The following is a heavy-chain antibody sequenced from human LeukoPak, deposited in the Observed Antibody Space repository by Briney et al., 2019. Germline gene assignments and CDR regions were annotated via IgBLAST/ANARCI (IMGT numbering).Heavy chain of an antibody. D-gene: IGHD1-26*01. Sequence: PSETLSLTCAGYGVSFSGYYWSWIRQPPGKGLEWIGEINHSGSNNYNPALKSRVTISVDTSKNQFSLKLSSVTAAATAVYYCARHRGSYWGQGTLVTVSS. CDR3: ARHRGSY. J-gene: IGHJ4*02. CDR1: GVSFSGYY. V-gene: IGHV4-34*01. CDR2: INHSGSN.